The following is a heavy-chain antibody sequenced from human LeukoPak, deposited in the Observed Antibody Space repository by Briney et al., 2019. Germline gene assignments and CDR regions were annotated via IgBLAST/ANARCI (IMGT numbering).Heavy chain of an antibody. CDR1: GYTFTGYY. J-gene: IGHJ5*02. D-gene: IGHD2-2*01. Sequence: ASVKVSCKASGYTFTGYYMHWVRQAPGQGLEWMGWINPNSGGTNYAQKFQGRVTMTRDTSISTAYMELSRLRSDDTAVYYCARVGYCSSTSCSNWFDPWGQGTLDTVSS. CDR3: ARVGYCSSTSCSNWFDP. CDR2: INPNSGGT. V-gene: IGHV1-2*02.